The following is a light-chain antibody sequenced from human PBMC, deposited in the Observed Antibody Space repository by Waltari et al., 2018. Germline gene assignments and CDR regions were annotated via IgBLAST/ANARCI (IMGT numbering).Light chain of an antibody. CDR3: QHYDNLPRYT. CDR1: QDISNS. J-gene: IGKJ2*01. V-gene: IGKV1-33*01. Sequence: DIHMPQSPSSLSASVGDRVTITCQASQDISNSLNWYQQKPGIAPKLLIYDASNLETGVPSRFSGSGSGTHFTLTISSLQPEDIATYYCQHYDNLPRYTFGQGTKLEIK. CDR2: DAS.